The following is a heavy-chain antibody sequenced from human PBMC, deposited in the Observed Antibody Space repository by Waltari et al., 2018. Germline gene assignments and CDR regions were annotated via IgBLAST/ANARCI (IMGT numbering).Heavy chain of an antibody. CDR2: IHRSGRS. CDR3: ARDRGRGLYLDS. Sequence: QLQLQQSGPGLVKPSESLSLTCAVSGDSMSERDWWRWVRQPPGKGLEWIGQIHRSGRSNYNPSLESRVTLSIDTSNKQFSLRLPSATAADTAVYYCARDRGRGLYLDSWGQGTLVTVSP. CDR1: GDSMSERDW. J-gene: IGHJ4*02. V-gene: IGHV4-4*02. D-gene: IGHD2-15*01.